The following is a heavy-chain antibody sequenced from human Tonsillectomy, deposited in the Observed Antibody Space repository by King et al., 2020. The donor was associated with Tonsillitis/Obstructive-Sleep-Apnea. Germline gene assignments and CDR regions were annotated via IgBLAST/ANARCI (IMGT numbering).Heavy chain of an antibody. J-gene: IGHJ4*02. CDR3: AALSVAATG. CDR1: GYIFTGFY. D-gene: IGHD6-19*01. V-gene: IGHV1-2*02. CDR2: INPNSGAT. Sequence: HVQLVESGAEVKKPGASVKVSCKGSGYIFTGFYIHWVRQAPGQGLVCMGGINPNSGATNYAQKFQGRVTMTRDTSISTVYMELSRLRSDDTAVYYCAALSVAATGWGQGTLVTVSS.